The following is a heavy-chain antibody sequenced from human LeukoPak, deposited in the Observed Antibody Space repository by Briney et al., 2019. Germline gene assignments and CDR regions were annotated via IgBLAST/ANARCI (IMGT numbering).Heavy chain of an antibody. CDR3: AKDMYSSGWYYFDY. V-gene: IGHV3-23*01. Sequence: GGSLRLSCAASGFTFSSYAMSWVRQAPGKGLEWASAISGSGGSTYYADSVKGRFTISRDNSKNTLYLQMNSLRAEDTAVYYCAKDMYSSGWYYFDYWGQGTLVTVSS. CDR1: GFTFSSYA. J-gene: IGHJ4*02. D-gene: IGHD6-19*01. CDR2: ISGSGGST.